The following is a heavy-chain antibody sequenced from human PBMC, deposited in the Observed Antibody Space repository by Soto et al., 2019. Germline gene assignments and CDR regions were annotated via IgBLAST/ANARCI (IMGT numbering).Heavy chain of an antibody. CDR2: ISAYTRNT. CDR3: ASQSPSMVRAWGAFDI. V-gene: IGHV1-18*01. Sequence: GASVKVSCKASGYTFTNYGVSWVRQAPGQRLEWMGWISAYTRNTNYAQMFQSRVTMTTDTSTSTAYMELRSLTSDDTAVYYCASQSPSMVRAWGAFDIWGQGTMVTVSS. CDR1: GYTFTNYG. J-gene: IGHJ3*02. D-gene: IGHD3-10*01.